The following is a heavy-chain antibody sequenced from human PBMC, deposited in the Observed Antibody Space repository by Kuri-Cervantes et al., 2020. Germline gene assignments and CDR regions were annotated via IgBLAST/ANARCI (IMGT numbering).Heavy chain of an antibody. J-gene: IGHJ4*02. Sequence: GESLKISCAASGFTFSNYAIHWVRQAPGKGLEWVAVISYDGNNKYYADFVKGRFTISRDTSKNTLYLQINSLRSEDTAVFYCARGSTNGYNSFDYWGQGTLVTVSS. CDR1: GFTFSNYA. V-gene: IGHV3-30-3*01. CDR3: ARGSTNGYNSFDY. D-gene: IGHD5-24*01. CDR2: ISYDGNNK.